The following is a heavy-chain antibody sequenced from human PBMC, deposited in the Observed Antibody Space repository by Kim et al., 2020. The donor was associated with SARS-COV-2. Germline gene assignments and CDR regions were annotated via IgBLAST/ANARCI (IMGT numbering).Heavy chain of an antibody. CDR3: VKDVLGGNDYKFGY. V-gene: IGHV3-23*01. CDR2: ISAGGGST. J-gene: IGHJ4*02. Sequence: GGSLRLSCVASGFTFSNYAMSWARQAPGKGLEWVSSISAGGGSTYYAGSVKGRFTISRDNSKNTIYLQMNFLRAEDTALYYCVKDVLGGNDYKFGYWGQGNLVTVSS. D-gene: IGHD5-12*01. CDR1: GFTFSNYA.